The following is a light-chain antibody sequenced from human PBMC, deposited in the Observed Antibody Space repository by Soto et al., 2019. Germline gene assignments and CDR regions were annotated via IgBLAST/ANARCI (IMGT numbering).Light chain of an antibody. V-gene: IGLV1-44*01. CDR2: SNN. CDR1: NSNIGKNT. J-gene: IGLJ2*01. CDR3: AAWDDSLNGHVV. Sequence: QSVLTQPPSSSGTPGQRLSISCSGSNSNIGKNTVNWYQQLPRTAPKLLIYSNNQRPSGVPERFSGSKSGTSASLAISGLQSEDEADYYCAAWDDSLNGHVVFGGG.